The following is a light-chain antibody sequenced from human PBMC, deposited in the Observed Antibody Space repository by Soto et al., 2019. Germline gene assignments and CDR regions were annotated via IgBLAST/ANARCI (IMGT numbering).Light chain of an antibody. Sequence: DIQMTQSPSTLSASVGARVTITCRASQTISNWLAWYQQKPGKAPKLLIYDASSLDSRVPSRFSGSGSGTEFTLTISILQPDDFATYYCQQYNSYPYTFGQGTKVEIK. CDR1: QTISNW. CDR2: DAS. CDR3: QQYNSYPYT. V-gene: IGKV1-5*01. J-gene: IGKJ2*01.